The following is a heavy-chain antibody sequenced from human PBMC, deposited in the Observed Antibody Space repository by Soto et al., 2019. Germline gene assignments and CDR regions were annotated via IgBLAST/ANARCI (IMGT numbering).Heavy chain of an antibody. V-gene: IGHV3-13*05. Sequence: EVQLVESGGGLVQPGGSLRLSCEASGFTFRNYDMHWVRQGTGKGLEWVSGISAAGDPDYADSVEGRFTISRENAQNSFFLQMNTLRVGDTAVYYCARTDRDFYGLDFWGPGTTVIVSS. CDR2: ISAAGDP. CDR1: GFTFRNYD. CDR3: ARTDRDFYGLDF. J-gene: IGHJ6*02.